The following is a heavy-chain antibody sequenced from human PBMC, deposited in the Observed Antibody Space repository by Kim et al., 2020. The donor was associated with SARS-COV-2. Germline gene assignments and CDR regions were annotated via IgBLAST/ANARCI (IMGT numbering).Heavy chain of an antibody. CDR1: GGSISSYY. CDR2: IYYSGST. CDR3: ARHGALRYFDWLPFDY. J-gene: IGHJ4*02. V-gene: IGHV4-59*08. Sequence: SETLSLTCTVSGGSISSYYWSWIRQPPGKGLEWIGYIYYSGSTNYNPSLKSRVTISVDTSKNQFSLKLSSVTAADTAVYYCARHGALRYFDWLPFDYWGQGTLVTVSS. D-gene: IGHD3-9*01.